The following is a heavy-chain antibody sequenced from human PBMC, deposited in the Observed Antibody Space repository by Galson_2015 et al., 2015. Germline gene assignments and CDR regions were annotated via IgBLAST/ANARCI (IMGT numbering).Heavy chain of an antibody. CDR2: IYHSGST. Sequence: LSLTCAVSGYSISSGYYWGWIRQPPGKGLEWIGSIYHSGSTYYNPSLKSRVTISVDRSKNQFSLKLSSVTAADTAVYYCARVFITMVRGVPDYYYYYMDVWGKGTTVTVSS. D-gene: IGHD3-10*01. J-gene: IGHJ6*03. CDR1: GYSISSGYY. CDR3: ARVFITMVRGVPDYYYYYMDV. V-gene: IGHV4-38-2*01.